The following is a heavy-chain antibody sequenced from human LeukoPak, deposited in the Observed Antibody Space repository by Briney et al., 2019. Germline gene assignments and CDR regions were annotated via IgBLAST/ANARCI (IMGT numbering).Heavy chain of an antibody. CDR1: GFTFSSSW. D-gene: IGHD5-12*01. CDR3: TRDSGYNAFDI. V-gene: IGHV3-7*01. CDR2: IKEDGTAK. Sequence: GGSLRLSCAASGFTFSSSWMAWVRQAPGKGLEWVGNIKEDGTAKNYVISVRGRFTISRDNAKNSLYLQMNSLRGEDTAVYYCTRDSGYNAFDIWGQGTMVTVSS. J-gene: IGHJ3*02.